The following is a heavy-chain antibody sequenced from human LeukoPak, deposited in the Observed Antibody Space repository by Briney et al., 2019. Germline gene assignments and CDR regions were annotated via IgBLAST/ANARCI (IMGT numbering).Heavy chain of an antibody. Sequence: EGSLRLSCAASGFTFSSYAMSWVRQAPGKGLEWVSAISGSGGSTYYADSVKGRFTISRDNSKNTLYLQMNSLRAEDTAVYYCAKAPSITMIVVVSPFDYWGQGTLVTVSS. CDR3: AKAPSITMIVVVSPFDY. CDR1: GFTFSSYA. J-gene: IGHJ4*02. V-gene: IGHV3-23*01. D-gene: IGHD3-22*01. CDR2: ISGSGGST.